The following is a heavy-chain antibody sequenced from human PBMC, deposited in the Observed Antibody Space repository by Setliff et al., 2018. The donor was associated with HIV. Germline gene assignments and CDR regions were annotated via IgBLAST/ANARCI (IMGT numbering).Heavy chain of an antibody. CDR3: ARDRSNWNYGKNYMDV. V-gene: IGHV4-4*08. CDR1: GGSISSYY. Sequence: SETLSLTCTVSGGSISSYYWSWIRQPPGKGLEWIGHTYTSGKTHYSPSLKSLITIPADTSKNQFSLKLCSVTAADTAVYYCARDRSNWNYGKNYMDVWGKGTTVTVSS. D-gene: IGHD1-7*01. CDR2: TYTSGKT. J-gene: IGHJ6*03.